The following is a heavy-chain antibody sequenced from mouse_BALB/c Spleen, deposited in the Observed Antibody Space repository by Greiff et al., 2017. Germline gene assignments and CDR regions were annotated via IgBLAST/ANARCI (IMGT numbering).Heavy chain of an antibody. D-gene: IGHD1-1*01. CDR3: ARSPLRRGYFDY. CDR2: INPGSGGT. Sequence: QVQLQQSGAELVRPGTSVKVSCKASGYAFTNYLIEWVKQRPGQGLEWIGVINPGSGGTNYNEKFKGKATLTADKSSSTAYMQLSSLTSDDSAVYFCARSPLRRGYFDYWGQGTTLTVSS. CDR1: GYAFTNYL. V-gene: IGHV1-54*01. J-gene: IGHJ2*01.